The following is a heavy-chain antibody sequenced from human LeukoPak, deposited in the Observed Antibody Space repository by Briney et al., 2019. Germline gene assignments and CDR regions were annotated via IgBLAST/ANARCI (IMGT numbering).Heavy chain of an antibody. CDR2: ISAYNGNT. CDR1: GYTFTSYG. V-gene: IGHV1-18*04. CDR3: ARGEYCSGGSCWNDAFDI. D-gene: IGHD2-15*01. Sequence: GASVKVSCKASGYTFTSYGISWVRQAPGQGLDCMGLISAYNGNTNYAQKLQGRVTMTTDTSTSTAYMELRSLRSDDTAVYYCARGEYCSGGSCWNDAFDIWGQGTMVTVSS. J-gene: IGHJ3*02.